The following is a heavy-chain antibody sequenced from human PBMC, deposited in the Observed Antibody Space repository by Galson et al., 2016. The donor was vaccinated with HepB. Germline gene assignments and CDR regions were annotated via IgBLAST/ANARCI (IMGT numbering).Heavy chain of an antibody. V-gene: IGHV4-4*02. CDR2: IFHTGSA. J-gene: IGHJ5*02. Sequence: SETLSLTCAVSGGSISTNTWWSWARQPPGKGLEWIGEIFHTGSADYNPSLKRRVTTSLDKSKNQFSLNLTSVTAADTAVYYCARYRGYCSGGSCYTRTFDPWGQGTLVTVSS. CDR3: ARYRGYCSGGSCYTRTFDP. D-gene: IGHD2-15*01. CDR1: GGSISTNTW.